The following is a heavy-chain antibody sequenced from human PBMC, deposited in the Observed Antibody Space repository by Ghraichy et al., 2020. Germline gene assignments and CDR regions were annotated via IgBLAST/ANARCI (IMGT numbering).Heavy chain of an antibody. CDR1: GYTFTSYA. CDR3: AREQSRNYDFWSGYVSGNIFDY. D-gene: IGHD3-3*01. CDR2: INAGNGNT. Sequence: ASVKVSCKASGYTFTSYAMHWVRQAPGQRLEWMGWINAGNGNTKYSQKFQGRVTITRDTSASTAYMELSSLRSEDTAVYYCAREQSRNYDFWSGYVSGNIFDYWGQGTLVTVSS. V-gene: IGHV1-3*01. J-gene: IGHJ4*02.